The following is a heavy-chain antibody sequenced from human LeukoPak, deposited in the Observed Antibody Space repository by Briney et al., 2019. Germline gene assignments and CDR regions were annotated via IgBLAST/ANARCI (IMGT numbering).Heavy chain of an antibody. Sequence: GGPLRLSCAASGFTFSSYSMNWVRQAPGKGLEWVSYISSSSSTIYYADSVKGRFTISRDNAKNSLYLQMNSLRAEDTAVYYCARGTIIAAAGKIDYWGQGTLVTVSS. V-gene: IGHV3-48*01. J-gene: IGHJ4*02. CDR3: ARGTIIAAAGKIDY. CDR1: GFTFSSYS. CDR2: ISSSSSTI. D-gene: IGHD6-13*01.